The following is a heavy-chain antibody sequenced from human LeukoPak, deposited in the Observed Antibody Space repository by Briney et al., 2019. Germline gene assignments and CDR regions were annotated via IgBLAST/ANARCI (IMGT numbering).Heavy chain of an antibody. Sequence: PSETLSLTCTVSGGSISSGSYYWSWIRQPAGKGLEWIGRIYTSGSTTYNPSLKSRVTMSVDTSKNQFSLKLNSVTAADTAVYYCARDDSSSWYRAFDIWGQGTMVTVSS. CDR3: ARDDSSSWYRAFDI. V-gene: IGHV4-61*02. CDR1: GGSISSGSYY. CDR2: IYTSGST. J-gene: IGHJ3*02. D-gene: IGHD6-13*01.